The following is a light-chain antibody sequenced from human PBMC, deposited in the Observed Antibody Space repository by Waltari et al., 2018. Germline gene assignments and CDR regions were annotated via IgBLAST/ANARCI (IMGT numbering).Light chain of an antibody. CDR3: QMYVRLPVT. CDR2: DTS. J-gene: IGKJ1*01. V-gene: IGKV3-20*01. Sequence: EIVLTPSPGPLALSPGERATLSCRASPSVGRALAWYQQKPGQAPRLLIYDTSTRATGIPDRFSGSGSGTDFSLTISRVEPEDFAVYYCQMYVRLPVTFGQGTKVEVK. CDR1: PSVGRA.